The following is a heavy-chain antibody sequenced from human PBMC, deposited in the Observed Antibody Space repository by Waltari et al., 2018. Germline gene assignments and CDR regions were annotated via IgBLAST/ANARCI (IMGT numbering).Heavy chain of an antibody. V-gene: IGHV3-66*01. Sequence: EMQLVASGGDVVQPGGSRRLAGAASGFTASHDHINWVRQTPMKGLEWISVIHNGGTYYADSVKGRFTISRDDSKNTVYLQMSSLRAEDTAVYYCARDWNSDYIFDQWGQGTLVTVSP. CDR1: GFTASHDH. J-gene: IGHJ4*02. CDR2: IHNGGT. D-gene: IGHD3-16*01. CDR3: ARDWNSDYIFDQ.